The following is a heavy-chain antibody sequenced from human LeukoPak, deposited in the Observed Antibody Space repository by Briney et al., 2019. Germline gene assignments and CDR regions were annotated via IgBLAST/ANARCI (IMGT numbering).Heavy chain of an antibody. CDR3: ARVLNVAARPYAYFDY. CDR1: GYTFTGYY. Sequence: ASVKVSCKASGYTFTGYYMHWVRQAPGQGLEWMGWINPNSGGTNYAQKFRGRVTMTRDTSISTAYMELSRLRSDDTAVYYCARVLNVAARPYAYFDYWGQGTLVTVSS. D-gene: IGHD6-6*01. J-gene: IGHJ4*02. V-gene: IGHV1-2*02. CDR2: INPNSGGT.